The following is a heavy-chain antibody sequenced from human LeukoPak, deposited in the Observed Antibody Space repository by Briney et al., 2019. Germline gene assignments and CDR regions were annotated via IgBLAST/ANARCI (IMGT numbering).Heavy chain of an antibody. Sequence: AAVKVSCKASGYTSTSYDINRVRQAPGQGQELVGRMNLNSDNTVHAQTDQGRVTMTRNTSIGTAYMELSSLRSEDTAGYDCSRDYGDDDRYYDCGMDVWGQGTTVTVSS. V-gene: IGHV1-8*02. CDR3: SRDYGDDDRYYDCGMDV. J-gene: IGHJ6*02. D-gene: IGHD4-17*01. CDR1: GYTSTSYD. CDR2: MNLNSDNT.